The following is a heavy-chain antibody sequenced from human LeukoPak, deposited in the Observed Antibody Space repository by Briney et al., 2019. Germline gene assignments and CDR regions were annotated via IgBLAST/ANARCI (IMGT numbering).Heavy chain of an antibody. J-gene: IGHJ4*02. CDR3: ARDSGRDGYKLFDY. V-gene: IGHV1-3*01. Sequence: GASVKVSCKASGYTFTSYAMHWVRQAPGQRLEWMGWINAGNGNTKYSQKFQGRVTITRDTSASTAYMELSSLRSEDTAVHYCARDSGRDGYKLFDYWGQGTLVTVSS. D-gene: IGHD5-24*01. CDR2: INAGNGNT. CDR1: GYTFTSYA.